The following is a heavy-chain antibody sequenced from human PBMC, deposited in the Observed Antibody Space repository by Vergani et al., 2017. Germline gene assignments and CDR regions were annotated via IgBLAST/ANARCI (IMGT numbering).Heavy chain of an antibody. CDR3: ARSQVPYSSSWYI. CDR1: GGSFSGYY. CDR2: INHSGST. V-gene: IGHV4-34*01. J-gene: IGHJ4*02. D-gene: IGHD6-13*01. Sequence: QVQLQQWGAGLLKPSETLSLTCAVYGGSFSGYYWSWIRQPPGKGLEWIGEINHSGSTNYNPSLKSRVTISVDTSKNQFSLKLSSVTAADTAVYYCARSQVPYSSSWYIWGQGTLVTVSS.